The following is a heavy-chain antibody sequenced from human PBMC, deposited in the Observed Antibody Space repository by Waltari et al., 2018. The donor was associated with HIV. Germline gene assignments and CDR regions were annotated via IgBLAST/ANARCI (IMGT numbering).Heavy chain of an antibody. V-gene: IGHV4-39*01. Sequence: QLQLQESGPGLVTPSETLSLTCTVSGSSISSSRYYWGGIRPPPGKGLECIGSMYYSGSTYYNPSLKSRVSISVATSKNQFSLKLSSVTAADTAVYYCARHRGESVSDAFDMWGQGTMVTVSS. D-gene: IGHD2-8*01. J-gene: IGHJ3*02. CDR2: MYYSGST. CDR1: GSSISSSRYY. CDR3: ARHRGESVSDAFDM.